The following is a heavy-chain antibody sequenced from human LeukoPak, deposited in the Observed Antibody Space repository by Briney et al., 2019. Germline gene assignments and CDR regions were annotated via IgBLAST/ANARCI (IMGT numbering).Heavy chain of an antibody. Sequence: PSETLSLTCTVSGGSISSGDYYWSWIRQPPGKGLEWIGYIYYSGSTNYNPSLKSRVTISIDTSKNQFSLKLTSATAADTAVYYCARGDDYKSTLFDYWGQGTLVTVSS. CDR3: ARGDDYKSTLFDY. J-gene: IGHJ4*02. V-gene: IGHV4-61*08. CDR2: IYYSGST. CDR1: GGSISSGDYY. D-gene: IGHD5-12*01.